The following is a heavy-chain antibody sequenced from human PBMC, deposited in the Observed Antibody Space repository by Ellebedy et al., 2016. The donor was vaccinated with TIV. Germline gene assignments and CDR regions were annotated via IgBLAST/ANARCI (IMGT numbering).Heavy chain of an antibody. V-gene: IGHV3-53*01. D-gene: IGHD6-13*01. CDR3: ARDPPGIAASGPYK. CDR1: GFTVGNNY. Sequence: PGRSLRLSCTASGFTVGNNYMNWLRQAPGKGLEWVSLIYSGGDTVYADSVKGRFTISRDSSKNTLYLQMNSLRAEDTAVYYCARDPPGIAASGPYKWGQGTLVTVSS. J-gene: IGHJ4*02. CDR2: IYSGGDT.